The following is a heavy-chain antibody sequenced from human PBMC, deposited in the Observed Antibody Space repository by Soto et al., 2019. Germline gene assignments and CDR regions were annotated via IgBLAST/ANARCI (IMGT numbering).Heavy chain of an antibody. Sequence: PGGSLRLSCAASGFTFSSYSMNWVRQAPGKGLEWVSYISSSSSTIYYADSVKGRFTISRDNAKNSLYLQMNSLRDEDTAVYYCARTTTSGYSSGWYTDWFDPWGQGTLGTVSS. D-gene: IGHD6-19*01. J-gene: IGHJ5*02. V-gene: IGHV3-48*02. CDR3: ARTTTSGYSSGWYTDWFDP. CDR2: ISSSSSTI. CDR1: GFTFSSYS.